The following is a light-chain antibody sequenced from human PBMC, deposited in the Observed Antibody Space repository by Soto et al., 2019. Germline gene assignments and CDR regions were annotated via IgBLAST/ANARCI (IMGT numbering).Light chain of an antibody. J-gene: IGLJ3*02. CDR1: SSNIGSHL. CDR2: TNN. CDR3: AAWDGSLQSWV. Sequence: QLVLTQPPSVSGTPGQRVTISCSGSSSNIGSHLVNWCQQVPGTAPKLLIYTNNQRPSGVPDRFSDSKSGTSASLAISGLQSEDEADYYCAAWDGSLQSWVFGGGTKLTVL. V-gene: IGLV1-44*01.